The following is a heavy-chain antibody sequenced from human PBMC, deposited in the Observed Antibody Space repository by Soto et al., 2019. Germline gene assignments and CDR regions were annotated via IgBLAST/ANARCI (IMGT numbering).Heavy chain of an antibody. D-gene: IGHD3-9*01. Sequence: SETLSLTCDVYGGSFSAYYWTWIRQPPGKGLEWIGEINHSGSTNYTPSLKSRVTISLDTSKNQFSLKLTSVTAADTAVYYCAREKTYYDILTGYYWFDPWGQGTLVTVSS. V-gene: IGHV4-34*01. CDR1: GGSFSAYY. CDR3: AREKTYYDILTGYYWFDP. J-gene: IGHJ5*02. CDR2: INHSGST.